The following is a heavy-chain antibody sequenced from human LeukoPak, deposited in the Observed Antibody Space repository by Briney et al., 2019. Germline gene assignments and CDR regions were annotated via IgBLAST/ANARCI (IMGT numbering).Heavy chain of an antibody. CDR2: INHSGST. V-gene: IGHV4-34*01. CDR1: GGSFSGYY. J-gene: IGHJ4*02. Sequence: PSETLSLTCAVYGGSFSGYYWSWIRQPPAKGLEWIGEINHSGSTNYNPSLKSRVTISVDTSKNQFSLRLSSVTAADTAVYYCARQIRYFDWSSRAPFDYWGQGTLVTVSS. D-gene: IGHD3-9*01. CDR3: ARQIRYFDWSSRAPFDY.